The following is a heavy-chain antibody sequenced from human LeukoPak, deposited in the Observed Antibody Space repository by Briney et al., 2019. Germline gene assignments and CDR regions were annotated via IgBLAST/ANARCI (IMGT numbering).Heavy chain of an antibody. CDR1: GGSISSGDYY. Sequence: SQTLSLTCTVSGGSISSGDYYWRWIRQPPGKGLEWIGYIYYSGSTYYNPSLKSRVTISVDTSKNQSSLKLSSVTAADTAVYYCASLYYDSSGYHNSNWFDPWGQGTLVTVSS. D-gene: IGHD3-22*01. CDR3: ASLYYDSSGYHNSNWFDP. J-gene: IGHJ5*02. V-gene: IGHV4-30-4*01. CDR2: IYYSGST.